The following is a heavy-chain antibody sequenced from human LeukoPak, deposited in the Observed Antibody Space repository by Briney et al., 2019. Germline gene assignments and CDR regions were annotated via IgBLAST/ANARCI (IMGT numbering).Heavy chain of an antibody. D-gene: IGHD5-12*01. CDR3: ARGQYSGNDLGNWFDP. J-gene: IGHJ5*02. Sequence: KAGGSLRLSCAASGFTFSSHSMNWVRQAQGKGLEWVSSISSSSSYIYYADSVKGRFTISRDNAKNSLSLQMNSLRAEDTAVYYCARGQYSGNDLGNWFDPWGQGTLVTVSS. CDR2: ISSSSSYI. CDR1: GFTFSSHS. V-gene: IGHV3-21*03.